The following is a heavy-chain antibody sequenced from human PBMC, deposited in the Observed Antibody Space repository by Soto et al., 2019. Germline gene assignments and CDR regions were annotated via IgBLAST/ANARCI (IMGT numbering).Heavy chain of an antibody. J-gene: IGHJ4*02. Sequence: SETLSLTCAVSGGSISTAYWWSWVRPAPGKALERLGGVQHSGTTNSIQTLKSRVTMSEDKSGKQVSLELTSVAAADTAVYYCARGVSFRWVYWGQGTLVTVSS. D-gene: IGHD2-8*01. CDR2: VQHSGTT. CDR3: ARGVSFRWVY. V-gene: IGHV4-4*02. CDR1: GGSISTAYW.